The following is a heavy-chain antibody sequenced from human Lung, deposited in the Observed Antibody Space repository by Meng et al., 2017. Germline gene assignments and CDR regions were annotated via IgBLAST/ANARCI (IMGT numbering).Heavy chain of an antibody. CDR2: ISSSNSYI. CDR1: GFTFSSHT. J-gene: IGHJ4*02. D-gene: IGHD6-25*01. CDR3: ARDFSAAMRFDY. V-gene: IGHV3-21*01. Sequence: EVQLVESGGGLVKPGGSLRLSCAASGFTFSSHTMNWVRQAPGKGLEWVLSISSSNSYIYYADSVKGRFTISRDNAKNSLYLQMNSLRAEDTAVYYCARDFSAAMRFDYWGQGTLVTVSS.